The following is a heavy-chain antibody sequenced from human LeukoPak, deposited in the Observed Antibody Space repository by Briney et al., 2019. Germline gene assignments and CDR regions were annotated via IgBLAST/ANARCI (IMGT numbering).Heavy chain of an antibody. J-gene: IGHJ4*02. CDR3: ASSLRRRDGYNSFDY. Sequence: GGSLRLSCAASGFTFSTYGMHWVRQAPGKGLEYVSAISSNGGSTYYANSVKGRFTISRDNSKNTLYLQMGSLRAEDMAVYYCASSLRRRDGYNSFDYWGQGTLVTVSS. CDR1: GFTFSTYG. D-gene: IGHD5-24*01. V-gene: IGHV3-64*01. CDR2: ISSNGGST.